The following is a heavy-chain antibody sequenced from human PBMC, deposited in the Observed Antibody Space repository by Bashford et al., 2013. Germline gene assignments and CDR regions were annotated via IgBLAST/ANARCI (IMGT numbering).Heavy chain of an antibody. V-gene: IGHV3-33*01. CDR3: TRDPDIIDL. Sequence: GGSLRLSCVASGFTFSNYGMNWVRQVPGKGLDWVAVIWHDGSNKYYADSVKGRFTISRDNSKNTVYLQMNSLRADDTAVYYCTRDPDIIDLWGQGTLVTVSS. J-gene: IGHJ5*02. CDR2: IWHDGSNK. CDR1: GFTFSNYG.